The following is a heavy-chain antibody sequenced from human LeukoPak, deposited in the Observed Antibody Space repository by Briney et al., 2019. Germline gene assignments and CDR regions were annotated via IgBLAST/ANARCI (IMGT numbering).Heavy chain of an antibody. CDR3: TRTNYGDYNWFDP. Sequence: SETLSLTCTVSGGAVSSGSYYWSWIRQPPGQGLEWIGYIHYSGSTKYNPSLKSRVTMSVDASKNQFSLKVTSVTAADTAIYYCTRTNYGDYNWFDPWGQGTLVTVSS. J-gene: IGHJ5*02. V-gene: IGHV4-61*01. CDR2: IHYSGST. D-gene: IGHD4-17*01. CDR1: GGAVSSGSYY.